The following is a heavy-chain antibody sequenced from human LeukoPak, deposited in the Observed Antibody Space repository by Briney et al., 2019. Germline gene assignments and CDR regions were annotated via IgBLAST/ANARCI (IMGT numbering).Heavy chain of an antibody. CDR2: ISAYNGNT. V-gene: IGHV1-18*01. J-gene: IGHJ4*02. CDR3: ASCPRPGDIVATITGCNY. Sequence: ASVTVSFKASGYTFTNYGISLVRQAPGQGLEWMGGISAYNGNTNYAQKHEGRVTMTTDTSTSTAYMELRSLRSDETAVYYCASCPRPGDIVATITGCNYWGQGTLVTVSS. CDR1: GYTFTNYG. D-gene: IGHD5-12*01.